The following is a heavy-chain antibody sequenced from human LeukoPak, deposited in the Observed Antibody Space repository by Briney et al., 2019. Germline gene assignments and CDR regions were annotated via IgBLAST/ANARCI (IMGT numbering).Heavy chain of an antibody. CDR3: AKDANYYDSSGYLIPFDY. Sequence: GGSLRLSCSASGFTFSRFAMTWVRQLPGRGLEWVSSISGSGHQTYYADSVKGRFSVSRDNSKNILYLQMDSLRADDSALYYCAKDANYYDSSGYLIPFDYWGQGTLVTVSS. V-gene: IGHV3-23*01. J-gene: IGHJ4*02. CDR1: GFTFSRFA. CDR2: ISGSGHQT. D-gene: IGHD3-22*01.